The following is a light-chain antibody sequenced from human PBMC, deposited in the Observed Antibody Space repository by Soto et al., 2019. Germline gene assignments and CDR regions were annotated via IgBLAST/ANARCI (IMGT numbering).Light chain of an antibody. CDR2: DDS. CDR3: QVWDSSGDRVV. V-gene: IGLV3-21*02. Sequence: SSELTQPPSVSVAPGQTARITCGGNRIARKSVHWYQQKPGQAPMVVVYDDSDRPSGIPERFSGSNSGDTATLTISGVEAGDEADYHCQVWDSSGDRVVFGGGTKLTVL. CDR1: RIARKS. J-gene: IGLJ2*01.